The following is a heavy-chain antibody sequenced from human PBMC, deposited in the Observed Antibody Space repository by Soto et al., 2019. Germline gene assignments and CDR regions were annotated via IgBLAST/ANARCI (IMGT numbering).Heavy chain of an antibody. CDR2: FDPEDGET. J-gene: IGHJ6*02. CDR1: GYTLTELS. V-gene: IGHV1-24*01. D-gene: IGHD6-13*01. Sequence: QVPLVQSGAEVKKPGASVKVSCKVSGYTLTELSMHWVRQAPGKGLEWMGGFDPEDGETIYAQKFQGRVTMTEDTYTDTAYMELSSLRSEDTAVYYCATVEAGQLVSFGYYYYYGMDVWGQGTTVTVSS. CDR3: ATVEAGQLVSFGYYYYYGMDV.